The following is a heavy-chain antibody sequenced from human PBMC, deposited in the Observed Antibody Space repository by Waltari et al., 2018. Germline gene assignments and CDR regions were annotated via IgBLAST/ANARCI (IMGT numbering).Heavy chain of an antibody. J-gene: IGHJ4*02. CDR1: GGSLSSPW. CDR2: SYISGTT. CDR3: ARQATSWSGFDY. Sequence: QLQESGPRLVKPSETLSLTCSVSGGSLSSPWWSWIRQPAGKGLEWIGRSYISGTTNKNPSLESRITVSLDTPKNQFSLKLTSVSAADTAVYYCARQATSWSGFDYWGPGIQVTVSS. D-gene: IGHD2-15*01. V-gene: IGHV4-4*07.